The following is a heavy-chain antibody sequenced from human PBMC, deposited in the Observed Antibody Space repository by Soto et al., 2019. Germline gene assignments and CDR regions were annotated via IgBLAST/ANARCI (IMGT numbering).Heavy chain of an antibody. J-gene: IGHJ4*02. Sequence: QVHLVQSGAEVKKPGASVKVSCKGSGYGFTTYGITWVRQAPGQGLERMAWISAHNGNTNYAQKLQGRVTVTRDTSKSTAYMELRSLRSDDKAVYYCARGRYGDYWGQGALVTVSS. V-gene: IGHV1-18*01. D-gene: IGHD1-1*01. CDR2: ISAHNGNT. CDR1: GYGFTTYG. CDR3: ARGRYGDY.